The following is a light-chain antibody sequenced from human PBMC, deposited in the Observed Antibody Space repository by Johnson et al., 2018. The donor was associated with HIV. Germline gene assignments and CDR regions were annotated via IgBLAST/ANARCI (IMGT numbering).Light chain of an antibody. Sequence: QSVLTQPPSVSAAPGQKVTISFSGSSSNIGNNYVSWYQQLPGTAPKLLIYDNNRRPSGIPDRFSGSKSGTSGTLGITGLQTGDEADYYCGSWDSSLSAYVFGTGTKVTVL. CDR2: DNN. CDR1: SSNIGNNY. V-gene: IGLV1-51*01. J-gene: IGLJ1*01. CDR3: GSWDSSLSAYV.